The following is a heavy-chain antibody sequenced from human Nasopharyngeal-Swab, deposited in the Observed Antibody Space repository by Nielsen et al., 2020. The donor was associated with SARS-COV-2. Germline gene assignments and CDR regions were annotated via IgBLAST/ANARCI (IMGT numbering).Heavy chain of an antibody. Sequence: VRQAPVKGLEWVSSISSSSSYIYYADSVKGRFTISRDNAKNSLYLQMNSLRAEDTAVYYCARDLGGSVPAAMGAFDIWGQGTMVTVSS. J-gene: IGHJ3*02. CDR2: ISSSSSYI. D-gene: IGHD2-2*01. V-gene: IGHV3-21*01. CDR3: ARDLGGSVPAAMGAFDI.